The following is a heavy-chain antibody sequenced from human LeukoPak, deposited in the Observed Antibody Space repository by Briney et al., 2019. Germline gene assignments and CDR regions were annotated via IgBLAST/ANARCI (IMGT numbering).Heavy chain of an antibody. CDR3: AKDRYCSSTNCPYDY. CDR2: ISVSDGST. Sequence: PGGSLRLSCAASGFTSSDYTMNWVRQAPGKGLEWVSGISVSDGSTYYADSVKGRLTMSRDNSNNMLFLQMNSLRAEDTAVYYCAKDRYCSSTNCPYDYWGQGTLVAVSS. D-gene: IGHD2-2*01. J-gene: IGHJ4*02. CDR1: GFTSSDYT. V-gene: IGHV3-23*01.